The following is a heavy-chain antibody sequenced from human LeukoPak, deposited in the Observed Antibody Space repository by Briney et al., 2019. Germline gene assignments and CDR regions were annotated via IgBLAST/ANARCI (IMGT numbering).Heavy chain of an antibody. Sequence: GGSLRLSCAASGFTITTNYMNWVRQAPGKGLEWVSVIYGDDETNYADSVKGRFTISRDNSKNTLYLQMNSLRADDTAVYYCAREAVMPVAPVKIGASDRPLYEYYGLDVWGQGTTVTVS. CDR3: AREAVMPVAPVKIGASDRPLYEYYGLDV. J-gene: IGHJ6*02. CDR2: IYGDDET. D-gene: IGHD3-16*01. CDR1: GFTITTNY. V-gene: IGHV3-53*01.